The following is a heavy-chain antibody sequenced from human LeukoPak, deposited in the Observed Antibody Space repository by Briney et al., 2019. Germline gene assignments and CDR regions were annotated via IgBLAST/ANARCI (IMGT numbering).Heavy chain of an antibody. D-gene: IGHD3-10*01. J-gene: IGHJ4*02. CDR1: GFTFSSYA. CDR3: AKDLGYYYGSGSYYNKDY. CDR2: ISGSGGST. Sequence: GGSLRLSCAASGFTFSSYAMSWVRQAPGKGLEWVSAISGSGGSTYYADSVKGRFTISRDNSKNTLYLQMNSLRAEDTAVYYCAKDLGYYYGSGSYYNKDYWGQGTLVTVSS. V-gene: IGHV3-23*01.